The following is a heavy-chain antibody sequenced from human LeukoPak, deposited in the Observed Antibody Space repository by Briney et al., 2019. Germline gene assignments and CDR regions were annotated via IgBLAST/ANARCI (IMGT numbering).Heavy chain of an antibody. CDR3: AKDRVYYGSGSYYYFDY. CDR2: IRYDGSNK. V-gene: IGHV3-30*02. D-gene: IGHD3-10*01. CDR1: GFTFSSYG. Sequence: GGSLRLSCAASGFTFSSYGMHWVRQAPGKGLEWVAFIRYDGSNKYYADSVKGRFTISRDNSKNTLYLQMNSLRAEDTAVYYCAKDRVYYGSGSYYYFDYWGQGTLVTVSS. J-gene: IGHJ4*02.